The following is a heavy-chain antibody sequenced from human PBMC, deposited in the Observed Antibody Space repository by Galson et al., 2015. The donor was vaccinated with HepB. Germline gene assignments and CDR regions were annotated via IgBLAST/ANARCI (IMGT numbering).Heavy chain of an antibody. J-gene: IGHJ6*02. D-gene: IGHD5-18*01. V-gene: IGHV5-10-1*01. CDR1: GYSFTSYW. CDR2: IDPSDSYT. Sequence: QSGAEVKKPGESLRISCKGSGYSFTSYWISWVRQMPGKGLEWMGRIDPSDSYTNYSPSFQGHVTISADKSISTAYLQWSSLKASDTAMYYCARRSTTFIDGYSYGYHGMDVWGQGTTVTVSS. CDR3: ARRSTTFIDGYSYGYHGMDV.